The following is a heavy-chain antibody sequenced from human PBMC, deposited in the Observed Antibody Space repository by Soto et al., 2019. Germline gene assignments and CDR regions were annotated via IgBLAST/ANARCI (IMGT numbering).Heavy chain of an antibody. Sequence: GGSLRLSCAASGFTFSDHYMDWVRQAPGKGLEWVGRTRNKANSYTAEYAASVKGRFTISRDDSKNSLYLQMNSLKTEDTAVYYCARGGYCSSTSCHSDYYGMDVWGQGTTVTVSS. J-gene: IGHJ6*02. CDR2: TRNKANSYTA. CDR1: GFTFSDHY. D-gene: IGHD2-2*01. V-gene: IGHV3-72*01. CDR3: ARGGYCSSTSCHSDYYGMDV.